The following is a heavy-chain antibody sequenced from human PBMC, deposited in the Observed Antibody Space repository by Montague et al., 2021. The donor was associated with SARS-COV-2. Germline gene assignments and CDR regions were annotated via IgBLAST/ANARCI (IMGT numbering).Heavy chain of an antibody. CDR2: IYYSGST. J-gene: IGHJ6*02. V-gene: IGHV4-59*01. Sequence: SETLSLTCTVSGGSISNYYWSWIWQPPGRGLEWIGYIYYSGSTDYSSSLKSRVTISLDTSKNQFSLKVTSVTAADTAVYYCARGGGYYNYGLDVWGPGTTVTVSS. D-gene: IGHD3-22*01. CDR1: GGSISNYY. CDR3: ARGGGYYNYGLDV.